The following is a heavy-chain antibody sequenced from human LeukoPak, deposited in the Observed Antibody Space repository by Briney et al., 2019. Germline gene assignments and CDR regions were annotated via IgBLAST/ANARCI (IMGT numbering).Heavy chain of an antibody. J-gene: IGHJ4*02. CDR1: GFIFSSFK. CDR2: ISPSSTYI. V-gene: IGHV3-21*06. Sequence: GGSLRLSCAASGFIFSSFKMTWVRQAPGKGLEWVASISPSSTYIYYGDSLKGRVTVSRDNAKSLLFLHMSSLRPDDTAVYYCARDFTGGEYFDYWGQGALFSVSS. CDR3: ARDFTGGEYFDY. D-gene: IGHD3-16*01.